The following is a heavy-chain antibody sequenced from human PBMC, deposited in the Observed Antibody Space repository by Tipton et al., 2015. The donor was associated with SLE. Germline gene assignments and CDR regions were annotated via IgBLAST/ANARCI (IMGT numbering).Heavy chain of an antibody. D-gene: IGHD1-1*01. J-gene: IGHJ3*02. CDR2: IYYSGNT. CDR1: GGSISSSSYF. CDR3: ASDGVWNPI. Sequence: GLVKPSETLSLTCTVSGGSISSSSYFWGWIRQPPGKGLEWIGSIYYSGNTYYNPSLKSRVTISVDTSKNQFSLKLSSVTAADTAVYYCASDGVWNPIWGQGTMVTVSS. V-gene: IGHV4-39*07.